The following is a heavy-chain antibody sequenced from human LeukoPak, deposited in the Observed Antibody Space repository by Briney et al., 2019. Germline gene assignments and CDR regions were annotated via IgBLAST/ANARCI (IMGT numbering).Heavy chain of an antibody. CDR3: ARAARGWYFDH. CDR2: IYYSGST. D-gene: IGHD3-10*01. CDR1: GGSISSYY. J-gene: IGHJ4*02. Sequence: SETLSLTCTVSGGSISSYYWSWIRQPPGTGLEWIGNIYYSGSTNYNPSLKSRVTISVDTSKNQFPLNLTTVTAADAAVYYCARAARGWYFDHWGQGTLVTVSS. V-gene: IGHV4-59*01.